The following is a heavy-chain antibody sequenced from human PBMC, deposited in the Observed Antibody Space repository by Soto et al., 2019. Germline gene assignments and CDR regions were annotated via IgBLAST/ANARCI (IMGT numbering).Heavy chain of an antibody. CDR2: ISAYDGST. Sequence: ASVKVSCKASGYTFTSYGFSWVRQAPGQGLEWMGWISAYDGSTNYAQKFQGRVTMTTDTSTSTAYMELKSLRSDDTAVYYCARHNSQWPNWFDPWGQGALVTVSS. J-gene: IGHJ5*02. CDR3: ARHNSQWPNWFDP. CDR1: GYTFTSYG. V-gene: IGHV1-18*01. D-gene: IGHD1-1*01.